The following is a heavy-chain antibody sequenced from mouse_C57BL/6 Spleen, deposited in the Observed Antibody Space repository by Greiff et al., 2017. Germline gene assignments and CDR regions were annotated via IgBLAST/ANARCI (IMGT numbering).Heavy chain of an antibody. D-gene: IGHD2-4*01. V-gene: IGHV14-2*01. Sequence: VQLKQSGAELVKPGASVKLSCTASGFNIKDYYMHWVKQRTEQGLEWIGWIDPGDGETKYAPKFQGKDTITADTSSNTAYLQLSSLTSEDTAVYYGAGNYYDYDLGLFADWGKGTLVTVSA. CDR2: IDPGDGET. CDR3: AGNYYDYDLGLFAD. CDR1: GFNIKDYY. J-gene: IGHJ3*01.